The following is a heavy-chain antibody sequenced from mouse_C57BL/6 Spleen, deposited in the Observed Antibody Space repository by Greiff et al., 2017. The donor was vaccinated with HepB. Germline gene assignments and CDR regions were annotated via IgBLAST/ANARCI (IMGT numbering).Heavy chain of an antibody. D-gene: IGHD1-1*01. CDR3: AREKVVATRAMDY. V-gene: IGHV1-55*01. Sequence: VQLQQPGAELVKPGASVKMSCKASGYNFTSYWITWVKQRPGQGLEWIGDIYPGSGSTNYNEKFKSKATLTVDTSSSTAYMQLSSLTSEDSAVYYCAREKVVATRAMDYWGQGTSVTVSS. CDR2: IYPGSGST. CDR1: GYNFTSYW. J-gene: IGHJ4*01.